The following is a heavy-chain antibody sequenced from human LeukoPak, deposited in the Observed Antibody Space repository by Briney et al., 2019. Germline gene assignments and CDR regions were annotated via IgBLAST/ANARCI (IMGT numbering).Heavy chain of an antibody. Sequence: SETLSLTCTVSGGSISSGGYYWTWFRQPPGKGLEWIGYIFHTGSTYYNPSLKSRVTISVDRSKNQFSLKLGSVTAADTAVYFCARGAFCSSISTCYRNSGRWFDPWGQGTLVTVSS. J-gene: IGHJ5*02. D-gene: IGHD2-2*01. CDR3: ARGAFCSSISTCYRNSGRWFDP. CDR1: GGSISSGGYY. V-gene: IGHV4-30-2*01. CDR2: IFHTGST.